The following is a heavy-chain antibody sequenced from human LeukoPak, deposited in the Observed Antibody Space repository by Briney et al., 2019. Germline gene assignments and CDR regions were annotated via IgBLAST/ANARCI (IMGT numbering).Heavy chain of an antibody. D-gene: IGHD3-10*01. Sequence: SETLSLTCAVYGASFSGYYWSWIRQPPGKGLEWIGEINHSGSANYNPSLKSRVTISVDTSKNQFSLKLSSVTAADTAVYYCARIGGYYGSGSYSDYWGQGTLVTVSS. V-gene: IGHV4-34*01. CDR3: ARIGGYYGSGSYSDY. CDR2: INHSGSA. J-gene: IGHJ4*02. CDR1: GASFSGYY.